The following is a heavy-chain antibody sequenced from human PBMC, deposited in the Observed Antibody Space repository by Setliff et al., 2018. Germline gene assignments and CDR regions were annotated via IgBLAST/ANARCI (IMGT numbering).Heavy chain of an antibody. CDR1: GFTFSSYW. D-gene: IGHD3-16*01. CDR3: ARDPAYGAFDI. J-gene: IGHJ3*02. Sequence: GESLKISCAASGFTFSSYWMSWVRQVPGKGLERLANINEDGSHKWYVDSVKGRFTISRDNAKNSLYLQMNGLRAEDTAVYYCARDPAYGAFDIWGQGTMVTVSS. V-gene: IGHV3-7*03. CDR2: INEDGSHK.